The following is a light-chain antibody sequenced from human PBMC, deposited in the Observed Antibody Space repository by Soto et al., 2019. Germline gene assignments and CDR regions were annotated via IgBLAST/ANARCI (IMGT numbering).Light chain of an antibody. V-gene: IGLV2-14*03. Sequence: QSVLAQPASVSGSPGQSITISCTETSSDVGEYKYVSWYQQHPGTAPKLIIYDVSNRPSGVSNRSSGSKSGSTASLTISGLQAEDEADYYCSAYTTSIALYVFGAGTKVTVL. J-gene: IGLJ1*01. CDR1: SSDVGEYKY. CDR3: SAYTTSIALYV. CDR2: DVS.